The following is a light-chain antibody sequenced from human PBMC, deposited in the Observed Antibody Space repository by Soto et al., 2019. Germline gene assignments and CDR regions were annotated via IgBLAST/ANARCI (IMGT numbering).Light chain of an antibody. Sequence: QYVLTQPASVSGSPGQSITISCTGTSSDVGGYNYVSWYQQHPGKAPKLIIYDVNNRPSGVSNHLSGSKSGNTASLTISGLQAEDEADYYCSSYTSSNTQVFGTGTKLTVL. CDR2: DVN. CDR1: SSDVGGYNY. V-gene: IGLV2-14*01. CDR3: SSYTSSNTQV. J-gene: IGLJ1*01.